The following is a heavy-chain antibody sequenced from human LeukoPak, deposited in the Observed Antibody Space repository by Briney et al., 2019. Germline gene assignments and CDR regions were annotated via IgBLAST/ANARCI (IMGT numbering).Heavy chain of an antibody. CDR2: ISVYNGNT. J-gene: IGHJ5*02. CDR1: GYSFRSCI. CDR3: ARDREAARPGWFDP. V-gene: IGHV1-18*01. D-gene: IGHD6-25*01. Sequence: ASVKVSCKASGYSFRSCIINWVRHAPGQGLEWMGLISVYNGNTDYAQKFQGRVTMTTDTDNSTAYMELRTISFDATAVYYCARDREAARPGWFDPWGQGTLVTVSS.